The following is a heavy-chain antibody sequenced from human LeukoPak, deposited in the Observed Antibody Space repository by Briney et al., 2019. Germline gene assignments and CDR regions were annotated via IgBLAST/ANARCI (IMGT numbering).Heavy chain of an antibody. CDR2: IYSGGST. J-gene: IGHJ4*02. CDR3: AKHRRSSLVTTYFDA. Sequence: GGSLRLSCAASGFTVSSNYMSWVRQAPGKGLEWVSVIYSGGSTYYADSVKGRFTISRDNSKNTLYLQLNSLRLNDTAIFYCAKHRRSSLVTTYFDAWGQGILVAVSS. CDR1: GFTVSSNY. D-gene: IGHD2-21*02. V-gene: IGHV3-53*05.